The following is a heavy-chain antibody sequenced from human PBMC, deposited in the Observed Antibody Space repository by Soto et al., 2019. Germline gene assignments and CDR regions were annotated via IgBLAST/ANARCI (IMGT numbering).Heavy chain of an antibody. J-gene: IGHJ4*02. CDR2: IIPIFGTA. V-gene: IGHV1-69*06. Sequence: QVQLVQSGAEVKKPGASVKVSCTASGGTFSSYAISWVRQAPGQGLEWMGGIIPIFGTANYAQKYQGRVTITADKSTNTAYMELSSLRSEDTAVYYCGSSGRDGYNGWNFDYWGQGTLVTVSS. CDR1: GGTFSSYA. D-gene: IGHD5-12*01. CDR3: GSSGRDGYNGWNFDY.